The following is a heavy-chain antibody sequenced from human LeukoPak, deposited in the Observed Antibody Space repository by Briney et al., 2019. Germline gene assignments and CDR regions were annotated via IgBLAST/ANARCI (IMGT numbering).Heavy chain of an antibody. CDR3: AGFGELYWDY. V-gene: IGHV3-7*01. CDR2: IKQDGSEK. CDR1: GFTFSSHV. D-gene: IGHD3-10*01. J-gene: IGHJ4*02. Sequence: PGGSLRLSCAASGFTFSSHVMHWVRQAPGKGLEWVANIKQDGSEKYYVDSVKGRFTISRDDAKNSLYLQMNSLRAEDTAVYYCAGFGELYWDYWGQGTLVTVSS.